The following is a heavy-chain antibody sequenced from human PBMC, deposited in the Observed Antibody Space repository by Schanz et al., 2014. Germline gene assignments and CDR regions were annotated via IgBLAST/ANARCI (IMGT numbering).Heavy chain of an antibody. CDR3: ARKMKLGVYGGKGHDSLDI. V-gene: IGHV3-48*01. J-gene: IGHJ3*02. CDR2: ITYNGGTI. Sequence: EVQLVESGGGLIQPGGSLRLSCAASGFGFSSHSFNWVRQASGKGLEWISYITYNGGTIYYADSVKGRFTISRDNAKNSLYLQMNSLRAEDTAVYYCARKMKLGVYGGKGHDSLDIWGQGTMVTVSS. D-gene: IGHD4-17*01. CDR1: GFGFSSHS.